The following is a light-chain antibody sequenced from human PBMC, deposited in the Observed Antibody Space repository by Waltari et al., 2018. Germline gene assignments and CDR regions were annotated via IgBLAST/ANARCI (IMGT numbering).Light chain of an antibody. J-gene: IGLJ1*01. CDR2: QDS. V-gene: IGLV3-1*01. CDR3: QAWDSSTGV. Sequence: SYELTQPPSVSVSPGQTASIPCSGDTLGDKYACWYQQKPGQSPVLVIYQDSKRPSGIPERFSGSNSGNTATLTISGTQAMDEADYYCQAWDSSTGVFGTRTKVTVL. CDR1: TLGDKY.